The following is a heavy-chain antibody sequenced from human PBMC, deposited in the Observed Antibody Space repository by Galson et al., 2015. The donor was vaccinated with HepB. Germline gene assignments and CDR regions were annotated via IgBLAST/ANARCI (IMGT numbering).Heavy chain of an antibody. CDR2: ISAYNGNT. CDR1: GYTFTSYG. J-gene: IGHJ6*03. CDR3: ARASSTSRTGYDYYYMDV. Sequence: SGAEVKKPGASVKVSCKASGYTFTSYGISWVRQAPGQGLEWMGWISAYNGNTNYAQKLQGRVTMTTDTSTSTAYMELRSLRSDDTAVYYCARASSTSRTGYDYYYMDVWGKGTTVTVSS. D-gene: IGHD2-2*01. V-gene: IGHV1-18*01.